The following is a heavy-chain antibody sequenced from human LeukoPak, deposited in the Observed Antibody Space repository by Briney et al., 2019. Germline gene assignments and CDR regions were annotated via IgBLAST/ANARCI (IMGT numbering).Heavy chain of an antibody. CDR2: ISRSNVSI. Sequence: GGSLRLSCAASGFTFSNYAMNWVRQAPGKGLEWASSISRSNVSIYYANSVKGRFTISRDNARNSLYLQMNGLRADDTAVYYCARTAIGYSDSSGYYFDYWGQGTLVTVSS. J-gene: IGHJ4*02. CDR1: GFTFSNYA. D-gene: IGHD3-22*01. CDR3: ARTAIGYSDSSGYYFDY. V-gene: IGHV3-21*01.